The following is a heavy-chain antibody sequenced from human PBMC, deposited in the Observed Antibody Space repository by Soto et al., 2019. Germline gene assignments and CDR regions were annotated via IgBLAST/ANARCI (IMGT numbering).Heavy chain of an antibody. J-gene: IGHJ4*02. V-gene: IGHV3-11*06. CDR3: ARRHSSGWYFDF. D-gene: IGHD6-19*01. CDR2: ISGSRSYT. Sequence: GGSLRLSCVASGFTFSDYYMSWIRQAPGKGLEWVSYISGSRSYTHYADSVEGRFTLSRDNAKNSLYLQMNSLRAEDTAVYYCARRHSSGWYFDFWGQGTLVTVSS. CDR1: GFTFSDYY.